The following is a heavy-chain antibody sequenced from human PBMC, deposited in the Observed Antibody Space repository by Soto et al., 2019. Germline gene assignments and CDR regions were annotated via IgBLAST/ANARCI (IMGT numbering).Heavy chain of an antibody. Sequence: SETLSLTCSVSGAALNSGNYYWSWIRQVPGKGLEWIGHIYVTGAVDYDPSLRDRITISQDTSERQFSLNLRLVTAADTAVYYCARLRIATNNYKWFDPWGQGTLVTVS. CDR1: GAALNSGNYY. CDR2: IYVTGAV. J-gene: IGHJ5*02. CDR3: ARLRIATNNYKWFDP. D-gene: IGHD2-21*01. V-gene: IGHV4-31*03.